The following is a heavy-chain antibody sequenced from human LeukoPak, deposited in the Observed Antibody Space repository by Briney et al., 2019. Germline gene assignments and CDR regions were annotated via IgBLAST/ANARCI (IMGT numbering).Heavy chain of an antibody. D-gene: IGHD6-13*01. J-gene: IGHJ6*02. V-gene: IGHV4-59*08. Sequence: SETLSLTCTVSGGSISSYYWSWIRQPPGKGLEWIGYIYYSGSTNYNPSFKSRVTISVDTSKNQFSLKLSSVTAADTAVYYCAGSATIAAAAPEGYYYGMDVWGQGTTVTVSS. CDR3: AGSATIAAAAPEGYYYGMDV. CDR2: IYYSGST. CDR1: GGSISSYY.